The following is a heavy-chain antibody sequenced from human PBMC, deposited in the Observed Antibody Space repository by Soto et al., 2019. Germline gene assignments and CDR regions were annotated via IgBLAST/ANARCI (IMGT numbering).Heavy chain of an antibody. Sequence: VQLVESGGGVVQPGRSLRLSCAASGFTFSSYAMHWVRQAPGKGLEWVGRIKSKTDGGTTDFATPVKGRFTISRDDSKNTLYLRMHSLKSEDTAVYYCTTGRVVGATFYDPTLNQGYWGQGTLVTVSS. CDR2: IKSKTDGGTT. J-gene: IGHJ4*02. CDR1: GFTFSSYA. D-gene: IGHD1-26*01. V-gene: IGHV3-15*01. CDR3: TTGRVVGATFYDPTLNQGY.